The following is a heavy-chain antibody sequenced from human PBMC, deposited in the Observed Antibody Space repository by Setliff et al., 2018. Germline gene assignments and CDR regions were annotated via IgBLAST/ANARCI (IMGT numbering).Heavy chain of an antibody. CDR2: TYIGGSA. CDR3: AREQWLGPPGYYYMDV. D-gene: IGHD6-19*01. V-gene: IGHV4-4*07. CDR1: GGSISSYY. J-gene: IGHJ6*03. Sequence: PSETLSLTCTVPGGSISSYYWSWIRQPAGKGLEWIGHTYIGGSANYNPSLKSRVTMSIDTSKNQFSLKLNSVTAADMAVYYCAREQWLGPPGYYYMDVWAKGTTVTVSS.